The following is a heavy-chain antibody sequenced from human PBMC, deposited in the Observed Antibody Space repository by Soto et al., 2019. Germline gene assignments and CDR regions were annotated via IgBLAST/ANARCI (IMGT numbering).Heavy chain of an antibody. J-gene: IGHJ6*02. V-gene: IGHV3-30-3*01. Sequence: LGLSCVASGFTFDTYGIHWVRQAPGKGLQWVALISYEGSNTYYADSVRGRFTISRDNSKNTLYLQINALRPEDTGVYYCARVTPGNNLYYFSGLDVWGQGTSVTVS. D-gene: IGHD1-1*01. CDR3: ARVTPGNNLYYFSGLDV. CDR1: GFTFDTYG. CDR2: ISYEGSNT.